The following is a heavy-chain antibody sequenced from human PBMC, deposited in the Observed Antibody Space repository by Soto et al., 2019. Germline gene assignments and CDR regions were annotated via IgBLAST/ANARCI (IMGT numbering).Heavy chain of an antibody. CDR1: GFMFSSAW. Sequence: EVQVVEYGGDLVEPGGSLRLSCETSGFMFSSAWMSWVRQAPGKGLEWVARIKSKKDGGARDYAAPVNGRFSISRDDSKGTVYLQMNSLRAEDTALYYCVEGWNDFWGKATLVTVSS. V-gene: IGHV3-15*01. CDR3: VEGWNDF. J-gene: IGHJ4*02. CDR2: IKSKKDGGAR. D-gene: IGHD1-1*01.